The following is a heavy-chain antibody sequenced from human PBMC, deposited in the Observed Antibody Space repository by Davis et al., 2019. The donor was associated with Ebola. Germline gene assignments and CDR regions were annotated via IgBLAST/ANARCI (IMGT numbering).Heavy chain of an antibody. Sequence: PSETLSLTCAASGFTFSRYWMHWVRQAPGKGLVWVSRINSDGSRTNYADSVKGRFTISRDNAKNTVYLQMNSLRAEDTAVYFCAGVDYGDSWRWFDPWGQGTLVTVSS. J-gene: IGHJ5*02. CDR1: GFTFSRYW. V-gene: IGHV3-74*01. D-gene: IGHD4-17*01. CDR2: INSDGSRT. CDR3: AGVDYGDSWRWFDP.